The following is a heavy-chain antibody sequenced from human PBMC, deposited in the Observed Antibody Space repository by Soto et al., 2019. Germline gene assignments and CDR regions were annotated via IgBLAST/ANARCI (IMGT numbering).Heavy chain of an antibody. V-gene: IGHV3-49*03. D-gene: IGHD7-27*01. CDR1: GFTFGDYA. J-gene: IGHJ3*02. Sequence: SLRLSCTASGFTFGDYAMSWFRQAPGKGLEWVGFIRSKAYGGTTEYAASVKGRFTISRDDSKSIAYLQMNSLKTEDTAVYYCTRDSETGDRDAFDIWGQGTMVTVSS. CDR3: TRDSETGDRDAFDI. CDR2: IRSKAYGGTT.